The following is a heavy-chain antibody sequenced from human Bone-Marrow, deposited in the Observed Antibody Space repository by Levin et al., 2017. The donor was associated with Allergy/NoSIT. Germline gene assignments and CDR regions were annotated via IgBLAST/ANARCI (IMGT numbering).Heavy chain of an antibody. Sequence: PGGSLRLSCKGSGYTFTSHWISWVRQMPGKGLEWMGRIDPGDSYTNYSPSFQGHVTISTDKSISTAYLQWSSLKASDTAMYYCARQILGPYYYDYSMDVWGKGTTVTVSS. J-gene: IGHJ6*03. V-gene: IGHV5-10-1*01. CDR3: ARQILGPYYYDYSMDV. CDR2: IDPGDSYT. CDR1: GYTFTSHW. D-gene: IGHD2/OR15-2a*01.